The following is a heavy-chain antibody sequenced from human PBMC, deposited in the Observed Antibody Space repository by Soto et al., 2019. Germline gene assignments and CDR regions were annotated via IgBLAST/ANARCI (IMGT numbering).Heavy chain of an antibody. V-gene: IGHV4-34*01. Sequence: SETLSLTCAVYGGSFSGYYWSWIRQPPGKGLEWIGEINHSGSTNYNPSLKSQVTISVDTSKNQFSLKLSSVTAADTAVYYCARGVTQYYDILTGYYNWFDPWGQGTLVTVSS. D-gene: IGHD3-9*01. CDR1: GGSFSGYY. J-gene: IGHJ5*02. CDR3: ARGVTQYYDILTGYYNWFDP. CDR2: INHSGST.